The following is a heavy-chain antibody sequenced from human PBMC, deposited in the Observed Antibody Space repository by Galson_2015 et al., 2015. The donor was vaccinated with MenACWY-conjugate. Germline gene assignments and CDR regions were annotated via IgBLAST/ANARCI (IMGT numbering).Heavy chain of an antibody. CDR3: ARDVDYDFWSGYASGGMDV. Sequence: ETLSLTCAVYGGSFSGYHWSWIRQPPGKGLEWIGKIDHSGSSNYNPSLKSRVTISVDSSNNQFSLKLSSVTAADTAVYYCARDVDYDFWSGYASGGMDVWGQGTTVTVSS. CDR2: IDHSGSS. CDR1: GGSFSGYH. J-gene: IGHJ6*02. V-gene: IGHV4-34*01. D-gene: IGHD3-3*01.